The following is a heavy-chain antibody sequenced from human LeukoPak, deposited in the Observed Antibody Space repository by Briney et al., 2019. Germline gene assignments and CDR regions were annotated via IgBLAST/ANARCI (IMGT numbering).Heavy chain of an antibody. CDR2: IGTAGNT. Sequence: PGGSLRLSCAASGFTFSIHDMHSVRQPIEKGLESVSVIGTAGNTYYADSVKGRFTISRVNARNSLLLQMDNLRAEDTAVYYCARSKSYSSGWTDFDWWGQGTLVTVSS. CDR1: GFTFSIHD. CDR3: ARSKSYSSGWTDFDW. V-gene: IGHV3-13*01. D-gene: IGHD6-19*01. J-gene: IGHJ4*02.